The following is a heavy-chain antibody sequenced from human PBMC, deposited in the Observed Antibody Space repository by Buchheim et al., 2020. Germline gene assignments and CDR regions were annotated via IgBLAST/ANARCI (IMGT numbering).Heavy chain of an antibody. V-gene: IGHV4-39*07. Sequence: QLQLQESGPGLVKPSETLSLMCTVSGCSISDSGYYWGWIRQPPGKGLEWIGSMDYGGSTYYNPSLKSLSTTSVDTSENQHSLRLSSLTAADTAVYYCARGTRDRSAWYQISEEYYFDYWGKGTL. J-gene: IGHJ4*02. CDR3: ARGTRDRSAWYQISEEYYFDY. CDR1: GCSISDSGYY. D-gene: IGHD6-19*01. CDR2: MDYGGST.